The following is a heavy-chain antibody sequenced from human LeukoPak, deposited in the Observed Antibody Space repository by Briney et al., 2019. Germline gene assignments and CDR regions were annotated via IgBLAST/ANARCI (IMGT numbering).Heavy chain of an antibody. D-gene: IGHD5-24*01. CDR1: GFTFSSYW. CDR3: AKDTRTISCLHY. V-gene: IGHV3-7*03. J-gene: IGHJ4*02. CDR2: IKQDGSEK. Sequence: GGSLRLSCAASGFTFSSYWMSWVRQAPGKGLEWVANIKQDGSEKYYVDSVKGRFTISRDNAKNSLYLQMNSLSAEDTAVYYCAKDTRTISCLHYWGQGTLVTVSS.